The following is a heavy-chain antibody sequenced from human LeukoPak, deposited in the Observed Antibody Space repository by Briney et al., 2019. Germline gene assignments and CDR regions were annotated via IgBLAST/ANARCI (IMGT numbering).Heavy chain of an antibody. CDR2: IKEDGGEK. V-gene: IGHV3-7*01. CDR1: GFTFSTYW. D-gene: IGHD4-17*01. Sequence: GGSLRLSCAASGFTFSTYWMNWVRQAPGKGLEWVANIKEDGGEKYYVDSVKGRFTISRDNAKNSLYLQMSSLRDEDTAVYYCAIVKYGVYGLGAFDIWGQGTMVIVSS. J-gene: IGHJ3*02. CDR3: AIVKYGVYGLGAFDI.